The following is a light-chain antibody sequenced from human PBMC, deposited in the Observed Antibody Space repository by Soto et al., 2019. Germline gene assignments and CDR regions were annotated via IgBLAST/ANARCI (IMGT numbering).Light chain of an antibody. CDR2: SNN. CDR1: NSNIGTNT. CDR3: AAWDDSLNVWV. J-gene: IGLJ3*02. Sequence: QSVLTQPPSASGTPGQGVTISCSGSNSNIGTNTVNWYQQLPGTAPKLLIYSNNRRPSGVPDRFSGSKSGTSASLAISGLQSEDEADYHCAAWDDSLNVWVFGGGTKLTVL. V-gene: IGLV1-44*01.